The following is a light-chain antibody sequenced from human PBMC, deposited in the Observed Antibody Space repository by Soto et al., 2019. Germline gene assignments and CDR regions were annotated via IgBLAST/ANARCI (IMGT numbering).Light chain of an antibody. CDR3: CSYAGSPYV. V-gene: IGLV2-23*02. CDR1: SSDVGSYNL. J-gene: IGLJ1*01. Sequence: QSALTQPASVSGSPGQSITISCTGTSSDVGSYNLVSWYQQHPGKAPKLMIYEVSKRPSGVSKRFSGSKSGNTASLTISGLQVEDEADYYCCSYAGSPYVFGTGTKLTVL. CDR2: EVS.